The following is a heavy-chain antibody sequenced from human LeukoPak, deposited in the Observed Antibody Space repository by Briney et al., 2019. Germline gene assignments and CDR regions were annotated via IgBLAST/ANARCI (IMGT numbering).Heavy chain of an antibody. CDR1: GVYW. CDR3: ATSSGAPGNM. D-gene: IGHD2-8*02. V-gene: IGHV3-7*01. CDR2: INQDGSAI. J-gene: IGHJ4*02. Sequence: PGGSLRLSCAVSGVYWMSWVRQAPGKGLEWVANINQDGSAIYYVDSVKGRFTISRDNAKNSLYLQMNSLRAGDTGVYYCATSSGAPGNMWGQGTLVTVSS.